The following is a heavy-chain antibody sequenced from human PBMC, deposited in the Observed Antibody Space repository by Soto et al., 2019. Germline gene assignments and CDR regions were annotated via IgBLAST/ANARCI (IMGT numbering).Heavy chain of an antibody. CDR1: GGSFSGYY. V-gene: IGHV4-34*01. CDR2: INHSGST. D-gene: IGHD6-13*01. J-gene: IGHJ6*03. CDR3: ARGFGESSSWYVRSYYYYYYMDV. Sequence: TSETLSLTCAVYGGSFSGYYWSWIRQPPGKGLEWIGEINHSGSTNYNPSLKSRVTISVDTSKNQFSLKLSSVTAADTAVYYCARGFGESSSWYVRSYYYYYYMDVWGKGTTVTVSS.